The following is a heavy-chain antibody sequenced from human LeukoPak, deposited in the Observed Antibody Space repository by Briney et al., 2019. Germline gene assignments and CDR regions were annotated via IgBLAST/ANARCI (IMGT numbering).Heavy chain of an antibody. Sequence: SETLSLTCTVSGRSIKNYFWSWVRQSPGKGLEWIGYIYFSGSANYNPSLKSRVTISVDTSKNQFSLKLSSVTAADTAVYYCARSMVRGVFVLGLWGQGTLVTVSS. J-gene: IGHJ4*02. CDR2: IYFSGSA. CDR1: GRSIKNYF. V-gene: IGHV4-59*01. D-gene: IGHD3-10*01. CDR3: ARSMVRGVFVLGL.